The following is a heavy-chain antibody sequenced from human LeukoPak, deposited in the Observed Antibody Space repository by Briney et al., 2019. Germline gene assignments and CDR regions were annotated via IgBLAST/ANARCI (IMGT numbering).Heavy chain of an antibody. CDR1: GFTFSSYA. CDR2: ISGSGGST. Sequence: PGGSLRLSCAASGFTFSSYAMSWVRQAPGKGLEWVSAISGSGGSTYYADSVKGRFTISRDNSKNTLYLQMNSLRAEDTAVYYCAKSQIANYYDSSGYSPETDYWGQGTLVTVSS. J-gene: IGHJ4*02. V-gene: IGHV3-23*01. CDR3: AKSQIANYYDSSGYSPETDY. D-gene: IGHD3-22*01.